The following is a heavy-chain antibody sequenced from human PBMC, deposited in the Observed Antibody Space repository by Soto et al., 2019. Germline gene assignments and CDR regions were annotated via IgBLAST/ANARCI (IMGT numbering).Heavy chain of an antibody. CDR3: VCDLMTSVCVDDDADGMDV. V-gene: IGHV4-59*01. Sequence: SETLSLTCTVPGGSISSYYWSWIRQPPGKGLEWIGYIYYSGSTNYNPSLKSRVTISVDTSKNQFCLKLSSVTAADTAVYYCVCDLMTSVCVDDDADGMDVWGQGTTVTVSS. J-gene: IGHJ6*02. CDR1: GGSISSYY. CDR2: IYYSGST. D-gene: IGHD3-16*01.